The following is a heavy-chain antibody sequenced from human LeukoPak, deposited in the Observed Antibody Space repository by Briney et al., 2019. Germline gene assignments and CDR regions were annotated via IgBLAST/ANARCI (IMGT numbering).Heavy chain of an antibody. J-gene: IGHJ5*02. D-gene: IGHD3-16*01. V-gene: IGHV1-2*02. CDR3: AREKGGALRYSFDP. CDR2: INPRSGGT. CDR1: GYTFTGYY. Sequence: ASVKVSCKASGYTFTGYYMHWVRQAPGQGLEWLGWINPRSGGTNYAQKFQGRVAMTREMSISTAYMELSRLISDDTAVYYCAREKGGALRYSFDPWGEGAPVTVSS.